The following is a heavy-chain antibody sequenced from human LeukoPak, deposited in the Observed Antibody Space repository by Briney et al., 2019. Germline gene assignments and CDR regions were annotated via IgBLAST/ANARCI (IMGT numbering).Heavy chain of an antibody. D-gene: IGHD1-1*01. CDR2: ISGDNSAI. V-gene: IGHV3-48*02. CDR1: GFTLSSYS. J-gene: IGHJ4*02. CDR3: ARDHNWNFDY. Sequence: PGGSLRLSCAASGFTLSSYSMNWVRQAPGKGLEWVSYISGDNSAIFYVDSVKGRFTISRDNARNSLYLQMNGLRDEDTAVYYCARDHNWNFDYWGQGILVTVSS.